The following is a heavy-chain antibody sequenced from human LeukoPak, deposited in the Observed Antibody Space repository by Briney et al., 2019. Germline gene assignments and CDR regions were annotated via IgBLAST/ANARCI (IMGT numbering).Heavy chain of an antibody. CDR3: ARDPSAGSES. CDR1: GFTFSGRW. V-gene: IGHV3-7*01. J-gene: IGHJ4*02. Sequence: GGSLRLSCAASGFTFSGRWMSWVRQAPGKGLEWVANIKPDGSEKNYVDSVKGRFTISRDNAKRPLYLQMNSLRVEDTAVYYCARDPSAGSESWGQGTLVTVSS. D-gene: IGHD6-25*01. CDR2: IKPDGSEK.